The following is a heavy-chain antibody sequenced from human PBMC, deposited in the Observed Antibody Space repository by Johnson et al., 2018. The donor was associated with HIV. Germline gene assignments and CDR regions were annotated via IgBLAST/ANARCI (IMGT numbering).Heavy chain of an antibody. V-gene: IGHV3-30*04. D-gene: IGHD5-24*01. Sequence: QVQLVESGGGVVQPGRSLRLSCAASGFTFSSYAMHWVRQAPGKGLEWVAVISYDGSNKYYADSVKGRFTISRDNSKNTLYLQMNSLRGEDTAVYYCARDLGPDGAFDIWGQGTMVTVSS. CDR1: GFTFSSYA. J-gene: IGHJ3*02. CDR3: ARDLGPDGAFDI. CDR2: ISYDGSNK.